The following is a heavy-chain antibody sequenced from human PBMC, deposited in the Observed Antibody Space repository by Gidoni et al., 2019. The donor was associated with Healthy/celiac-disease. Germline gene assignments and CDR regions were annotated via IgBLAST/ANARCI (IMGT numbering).Heavy chain of an antibody. CDR3: AWGVGATYFDY. J-gene: IGHJ4*02. Sequence: VQLLESGGGLVQPGGSLSLSCAAFGFTFSSYAMSWVRQAPGKGSEWGTAISGSWGRPYYADAVKGRFTISRDNSKNTLYLQMNSLRAEDTAVYYCAWGVGATYFDYWGQGTLVTVSS. V-gene: IGHV3-23*01. D-gene: IGHD1-26*01. CDR1: GFTFSSYA. CDR2: ISGSWGRP.